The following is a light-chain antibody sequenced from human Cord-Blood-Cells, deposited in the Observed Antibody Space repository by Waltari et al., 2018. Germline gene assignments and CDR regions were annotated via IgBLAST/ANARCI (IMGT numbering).Light chain of an antibody. CDR1: SSDVGGYNY. CDR3: SSYTSSSRV. CDR2: DVS. J-gene: IGLJ2*01. V-gene: IGLV2-14*01. Sequence: QSALTQPASVSGSPGKSITISCTGTSSDVGGYNYVSWSQQHPGKAPKLMIYDVSNRPSGVSNRFSGSKSGNTASLTISGLQAEDEADYYCSSYTSSSRVFGGGTKLTVL.